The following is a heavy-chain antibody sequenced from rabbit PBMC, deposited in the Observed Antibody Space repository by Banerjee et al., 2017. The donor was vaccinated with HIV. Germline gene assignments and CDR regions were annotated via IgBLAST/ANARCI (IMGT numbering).Heavy chain of an antibody. CDR1: GFSFSSVYD. CDR3: ARDYAGYVVYDGALDL. CDR2: IGTADGNT. V-gene: IGHV1S40*01. J-gene: IGHJ4*01. Sequence: QSLEESGGDLVKPGASLTLTCTASGFSFSSVYDMCWVRQAPGKGLEWIACIGTADGNTFYANWAKGRFTISKTPSTTVTLQMTSLTAADTATYFCARDYAGYVVYDGALDLWGPGTLVTVS. D-gene: IGHD7-1*01.